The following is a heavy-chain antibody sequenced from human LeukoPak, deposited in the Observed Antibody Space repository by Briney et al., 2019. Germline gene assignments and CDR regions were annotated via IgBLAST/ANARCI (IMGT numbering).Heavy chain of an antibody. V-gene: IGHV1-69*05. CDR1: GGTFISYA. J-gene: IGHJ4*02. CDR2: IIPIFGTA. CDR3: PRACCSGGRCPSDY. Sequence: ASLKISCKASGGTFISYAISWVRQATGQGLEWRGRIIPIFGTANYAQKFQGRVTITTDESTSTAYMELRSLRSEDTAVYYCPRACCSGGRCPSDYWGQGTLVTVSS. D-gene: IGHD2-15*01.